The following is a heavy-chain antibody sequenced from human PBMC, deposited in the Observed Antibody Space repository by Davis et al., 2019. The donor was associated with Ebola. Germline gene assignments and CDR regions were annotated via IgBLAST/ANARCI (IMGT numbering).Heavy chain of an antibody. J-gene: IGHJ2*01. Sequence: PSETLSLTCTVSGYSISSGYYWGWIRQPPGKGLEWIGSIYHSGSTYYNPSLKSRVTISVDTSKNQFSLKLSSVTAADTAVYYCARVIRGYSYGELDLWGRGTLVTVSS. CDR2: IYHSGST. D-gene: IGHD5-18*01. CDR1: GYSISSGYY. V-gene: IGHV4-38-2*02. CDR3: ARVIRGYSYGELDL.